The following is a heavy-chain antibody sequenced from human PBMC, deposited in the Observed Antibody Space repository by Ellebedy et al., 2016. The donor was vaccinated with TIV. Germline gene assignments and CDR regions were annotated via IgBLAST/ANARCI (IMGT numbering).Heavy chain of an antibody. CDR3: ATPGYSFGYFDY. J-gene: IGHJ4*02. V-gene: IGHV3-23*01. D-gene: IGHD5-18*01. CDR1: GFIFTNYD. CDR2: ISKSGAST. Sequence: GGSLRLXCAASGFIFTNYDMSWVRQAPGKGLEWVSGISKSGASTYYADSLKGRFTISRDNSMDTLYLQMDSLSADDTALYYCATPGYSFGYFDYWGQGTLVTVSS.